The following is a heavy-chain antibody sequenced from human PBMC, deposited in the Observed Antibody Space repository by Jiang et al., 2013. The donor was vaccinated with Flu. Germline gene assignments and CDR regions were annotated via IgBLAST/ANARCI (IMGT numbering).Heavy chain of an antibody. CDR3: VRGLGGDTGSFPYHFDH. J-gene: IGHJ4*02. CDR1: GGSISTFY. CDR2: IHYSGYT. V-gene: IGHV4-59*01. D-gene: IGHD1-26*01. Sequence: GSGLVKPSETLSLTCTVSGGSISTFYWNWIRQSPGKGLEWVGYIHYSGYTNANPSLRSRVTLSLDTPRNQFSLNLKSVTTADTAVYYCVRGLGGDTGSFPYHFDHWGQGTLVAVSS.